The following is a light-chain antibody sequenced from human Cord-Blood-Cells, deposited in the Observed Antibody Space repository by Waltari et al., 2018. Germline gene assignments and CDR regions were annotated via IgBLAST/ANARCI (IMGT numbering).Light chain of an antibody. CDR2: DVS. V-gene: IGLV2-11*01. CDR1: SSDVGGYNY. CDR3: CSYAGSYV. Sequence: QSALTQPRPVSGPPGQSVTISCTGTSSDVGGYNYVSWYPQHPGKAPKLMIYDVSKRPSGVPDRFSGSKSGNTASLTISGLQAEDEADYYCCSYAGSYVFGTGTKVTVL. J-gene: IGLJ1*01.